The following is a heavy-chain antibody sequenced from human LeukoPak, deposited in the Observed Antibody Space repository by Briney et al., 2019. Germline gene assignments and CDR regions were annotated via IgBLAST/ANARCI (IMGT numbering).Heavy chain of an antibody. J-gene: IGHJ6*02. V-gene: IGHV1-46*01. CDR3: ARNKWLRSLDYYYYYGMDV. CDR2: INPSGGST. CDR1: GYTFTSYY. Sequence: ASVKVSCKASGYTFTSYYMHWVRQAPGQGLEWMGIINPSGGSTSYAQKFQGRVTMTRDTSTSTVYMELSSLRSEDTAVYYCARNKWLRSLDYYYYYGMDVWGQGNTVTVSS. D-gene: IGHD5-12*01.